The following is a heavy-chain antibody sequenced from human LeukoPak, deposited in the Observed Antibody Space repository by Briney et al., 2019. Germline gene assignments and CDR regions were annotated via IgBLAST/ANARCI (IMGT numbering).Heavy chain of an antibody. V-gene: IGHV1-2*06. D-gene: IGHD5-18*01. CDR1: GYTFTGYY. CDR2: INPNSGDT. CDR3: ARGLGYNYGYMFDS. J-gene: IGHJ4*02. Sequence: ASVKVSCKASGYTFTGYYIHWVRQAPGQGLEWMGRINPNSGDTNYAQKFQGRVTMTSDTSISTVYMELSRLRSDDTAVFYCARGLGYNYGYMFDSWGQGTLVTVSS.